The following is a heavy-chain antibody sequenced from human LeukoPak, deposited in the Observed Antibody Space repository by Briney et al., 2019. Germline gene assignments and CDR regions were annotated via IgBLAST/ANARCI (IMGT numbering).Heavy chain of an antibody. Sequence: TGGSLRLSCAASGFTFSTYWMHWVRQAPGKGLLWVARSNTDGSSTLYADSVKGRFTISRDNAKSTLYLQMDSLRPEDTAVYYCARVDPTGDGYNCFDSWGQGTLVTVSS. CDR2: SNTDGSST. J-gene: IGHJ4*02. CDR1: GFTFSTYW. D-gene: IGHD5-24*01. V-gene: IGHV3-74*01. CDR3: ARVDPTGDGYNCFDS.